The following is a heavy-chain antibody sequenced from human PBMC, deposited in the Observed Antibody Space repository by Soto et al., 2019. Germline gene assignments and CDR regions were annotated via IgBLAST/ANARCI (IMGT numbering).Heavy chain of an antibody. Sequence: QVQLVESGGGLVKPGGSLRLSCAASGFTFSDYYMSWIRQAPGKGLEWVSYISSSGSTIYYAVSVKGRFTISRDNAKNPLYLQMNSLRAEDRDVFYCAGDPYNWNLGAFESWGQGTMVTVSS. V-gene: IGHV3-11*01. J-gene: IGHJ3*02. CDR3: AGDPYNWNLGAFES. D-gene: IGHD1-20*01. CDR1: GFTFSDYY. CDR2: ISSSGSTI.